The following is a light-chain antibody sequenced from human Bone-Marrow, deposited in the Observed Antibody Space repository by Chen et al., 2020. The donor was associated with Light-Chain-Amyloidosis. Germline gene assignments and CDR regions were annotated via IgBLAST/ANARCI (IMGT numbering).Light chain of an antibody. CDR2: RET. V-gene: IGLV3-25*03. CDR3: QSADSSGTYEVI. CDR1: DLPTKY. J-gene: IGLJ2*01. Sequence: SYYLTQPPSVSVSPGQTARVTCSGDDLPTKYAYWYQQKPGQAPVLVIHRETERPSGISERFSGSSSGTTATLTISGVQAEDEADYHCQSADSSGTYEVIFGGGTKLTVL.